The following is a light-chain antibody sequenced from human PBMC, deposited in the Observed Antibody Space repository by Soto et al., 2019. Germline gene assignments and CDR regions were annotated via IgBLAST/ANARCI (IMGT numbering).Light chain of an antibody. Sequence: IQMTQSPSTLSSSVGDRVTITCRASQSISSWLAWYQKKPGKAPKLLIYKASGLESGVPSRFSGSGSGTDFTLTISSVEPEDFALYYCHQRNTFGQGTRLEIK. CDR3: HQRNT. V-gene: IGKV1-5*03. CDR1: QSISSW. J-gene: IGKJ5*01. CDR2: KAS.